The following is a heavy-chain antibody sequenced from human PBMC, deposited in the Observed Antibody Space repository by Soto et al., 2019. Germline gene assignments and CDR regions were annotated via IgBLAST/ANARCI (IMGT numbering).Heavy chain of an antibody. J-gene: IGHJ4*02. Sequence: QVQLVQSGAEVKKPGSSVKVFCKASGGPFSSYAISWGRQAPGQGLEWMGGIIPIFGTANYAQKFQGRVTITADKSTSTAYMELSSLRSEDTAVYYCARVVGAKGPFDYWGQGTLVTVSS. CDR3: ARVVGAKGPFDY. CDR2: IIPIFGTA. CDR1: GGPFSSYA. V-gene: IGHV1-69*06.